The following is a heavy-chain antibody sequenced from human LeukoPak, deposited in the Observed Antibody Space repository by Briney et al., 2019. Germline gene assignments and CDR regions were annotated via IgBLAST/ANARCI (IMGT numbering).Heavy chain of an antibody. V-gene: IGHV5-51*01. J-gene: IGHJ5*02. CDR3: AIAPRALYSNPWYPHWFDT. CDR1: GYSFTTYW. Sequence: GESLKISCKGSGYSFTTYWIGWVRQMPGKGLEWMGIIDPGQSDTRYSPSFQGQVTMSVDKSISTAYLQWSSLEASDTAMYYCAIAPRALYSNPWYPHWFDTWGQGTLVTVSS. CDR2: IDPGQSDT. D-gene: IGHD6-13*01.